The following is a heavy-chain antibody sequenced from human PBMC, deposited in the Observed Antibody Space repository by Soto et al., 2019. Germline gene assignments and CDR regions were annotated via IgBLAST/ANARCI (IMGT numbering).Heavy chain of an antibody. CDR3: ARRITMVRGVKIHYYYGMDV. J-gene: IGHJ6*02. Sequence: PGESLKISCKGSGYSFTSYWIGWVRQMPGKGLEWMGIIYPGDSDTRYSPSFQGQVTISADKSISTAYLQWSSLKASDTAMYYCARRITMVRGVKIHYYYGMDVWGQGTTVTVSS. CDR1: GYSFTSYW. CDR2: IYPGDSDT. V-gene: IGHV5-51*01. D-gene: IGHD3-10*01.